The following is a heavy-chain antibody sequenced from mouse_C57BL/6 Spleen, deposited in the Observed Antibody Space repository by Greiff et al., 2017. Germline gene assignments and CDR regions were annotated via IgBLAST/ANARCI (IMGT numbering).Heavy chain of an antibody. CDR1: GYTFTDYY. V-gene: IGHV1-19*01. Sequence: VQLKQSGPVLVKPGASVKMSCEASGYTFTDYYMNWVKQSHGKSLEWIGVINPYNGGTSYNQKFKGKATLTVDKSSSTAYMELNSLTSEDSAVXYCASGGNYYFDYWGQGTTLTVSS. J-gene: IGHJ2*01. D-gene: IGHD2-1*01. CDR2: INPYNGGT. CDR3: ASGGNYYFDY.